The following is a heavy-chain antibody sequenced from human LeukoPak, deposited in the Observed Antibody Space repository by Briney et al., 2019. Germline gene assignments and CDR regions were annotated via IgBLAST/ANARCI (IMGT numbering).Heavy chain of an antibody. CDR2: IYYSGST. V-gene: IGHV4-39*07. Sequence: SETLSLTCTVSGGSISSNNYYWGWIRQPPGKGLEWIGSIYYSGSTYYNPSLKSRVTILVDTSKKQFSLKLSSVTAADTAVYYCARGLRFLDGWGQGTVVTVSS. D-gene: IGHD3-3*01. CDR3: ARGLRFLDG. CDR1: GGSISSNNYY. J-gene: IGHJ4*02.